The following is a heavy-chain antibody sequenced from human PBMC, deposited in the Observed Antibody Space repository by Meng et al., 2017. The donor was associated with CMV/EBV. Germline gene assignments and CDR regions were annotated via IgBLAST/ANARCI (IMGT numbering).Heavy chain of an antibody. CDR1: GFTVSSNY. V-gene: IGHV3-53*01. D-gene: IGHD6-25*01. CDR3: ATSGGYYYYGMDV. CDR2: IYSGGST. J-gene: IGHJ6*02. Sequence: GGSLRLSCAASGFTVSSNYVSWVRQAPGKGLEWVSVIYSGGSTYYADSVKGRFTISRDNSKNTLYLQMNSLRAEDTAVYYCATSGGYYYYGMDVWGQGTTVTVSS.